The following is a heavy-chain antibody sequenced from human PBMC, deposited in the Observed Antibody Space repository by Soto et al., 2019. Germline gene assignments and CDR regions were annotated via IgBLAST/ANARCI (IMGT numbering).Heavy chain of an antibody. Sequence: EVQLVESGGGLVKPGGSLRLSCAASGFTFSNAWMSWVRQAPGKGLEWVGRIKSKTDGGTTDYAAPVKGRFTISRDDSKTTLYLQMNSLKPEDTAVYYCTTDPVNYVLYGSGSYYPAWSAPWGKGTLVTVS. CDR1: GFTFSNAW. J-gene: IGHJ5*02. CDR3: TTDPVNYVLYGSGSYYPAWSAP. D-gene: IGHD3-10*01. V-gene: IGHV3-15*01. CDR2: IKSKTDGGTT.